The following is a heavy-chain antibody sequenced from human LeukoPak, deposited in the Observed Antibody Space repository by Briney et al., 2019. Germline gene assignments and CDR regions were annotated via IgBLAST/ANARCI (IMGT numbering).Heavy chain of an antibody. CDR1: GFTFSSYA. CDR3: AKDLAVVPAFSDY. V-gene: IGHV3-23*01. CDR2: ISGSGGST. D-gene: IGHD2-2*01. J-gene: IGHJ4*02. Sequence: AGGSLRLSCAASGFTFSSYAMSWVRQAPGKGLEWVSAISGSGGSTYYADSVKGRFTISRDNSKNTLYLQMNSLRAEDTAVYYCAKDLAVVPAFSDYWGQGTLVTVSS.